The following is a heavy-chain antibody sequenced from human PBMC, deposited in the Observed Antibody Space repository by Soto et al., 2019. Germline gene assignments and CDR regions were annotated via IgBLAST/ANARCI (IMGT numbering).Heavy chain of an antibody. CDR2: IIPMYNKS. CDR3: ARGYSGGYFYAMDV. Sequence: QVQLVQSGAEVKKPGSSVRVSCQASGGTFSTYAFNWVRQAPGQGLGWMGGIIPMYNKSNYAPNFLGRVTISADPSTSTAYMELTTLRSEDAAVYFCARGYSGGYFYAMDVWGQGTTVTISS. CDR1: GGTFSTYA. D-gene: IGHD4-4*01. J-gene: IGHJ6*02. V-gene: IGHV1-69*01.